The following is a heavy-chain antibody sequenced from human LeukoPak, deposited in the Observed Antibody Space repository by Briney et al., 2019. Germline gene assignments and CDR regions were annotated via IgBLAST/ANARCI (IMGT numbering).Heavy chain of an antibody. CDR3: AKDQGGSLTYYYYGMDV. CDR1: GFTFSSYG. J-gene: IGHJ6*02. D-gene: IGHD1-26*01. V-gene: IGHV3-30*18. Sequence: GGSLRLSCAASGFTFSSYGMHWVRQAPGKGLEWVAVISYDGSNKYYADSVKGRFTISRDNSKNTLYLQMNSLRAEDTTVYYCAKDQGGSLTYYYYGMDVWGQESTVTVSS. CDR2: ISYDGSNK.